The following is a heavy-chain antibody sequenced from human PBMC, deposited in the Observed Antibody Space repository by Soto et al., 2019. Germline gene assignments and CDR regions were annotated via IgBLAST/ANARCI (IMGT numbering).Heavy chain of an antibody. CDR2: MWYDGTNK. D-gene: IGHD3-16*01. V-gene: IGHV3-33*01. CDR3: ARDATFGTKGGSFDI. CDR1: GFTFRIYS. Sequence: GGSLRLSCAASGFTFRIYSMHWVRQSPGKGLEWVAVMWYDGTNKYYGESVRGRFTISRDNSENTLYLQMNSLRVEDTAVYYCARDATFGTKGGSFDIWGHGTLVTVSS. J-gene: IGHJ3*02.